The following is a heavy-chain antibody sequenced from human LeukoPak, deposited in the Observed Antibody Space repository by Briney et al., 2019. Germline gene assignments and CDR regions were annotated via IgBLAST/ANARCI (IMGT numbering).Heavy chain of an antibody. D-gene: IGHD3/OR15-3a*01. Sequence: SETLSHTCTVSGGSVSGYYWSWMRQPPGKGLEWIGYIHYSGSTNYNPSLKSRVTMSVDTSKNQCSLKLNSVTAADTAIYYCARARSDLFDYWGQGTLVTVSS. CDR1: GGSVSGYY. V-gene: IGHV4-59*02. CDR3: ARARSDLFDY. CDR2: IHYSGST. J-gene: IGHJ4*02.